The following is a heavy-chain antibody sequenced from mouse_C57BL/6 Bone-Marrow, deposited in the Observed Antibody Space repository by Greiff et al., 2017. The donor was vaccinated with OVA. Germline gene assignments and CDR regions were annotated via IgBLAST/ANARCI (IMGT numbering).Heavy chain of an antibody. D-gene: IGHD6-2*01. CDR1: GYTFTDYY. J-gene: IGHJ3*01. CDR3: AREVSFAY. CDR2: INPNNGGT. Sequence: VQLQQSGPELVKPGASVKISCKASGYTFTDYYMNWVKQSHGKSLEWIGDINPNNGGTSYNQKFKGKATLTVDKSSSTAYMELRSLTSEDSAVYYCAREVSFAYWGQGTLVTVSA. V-gene: IGHV1-26*01.